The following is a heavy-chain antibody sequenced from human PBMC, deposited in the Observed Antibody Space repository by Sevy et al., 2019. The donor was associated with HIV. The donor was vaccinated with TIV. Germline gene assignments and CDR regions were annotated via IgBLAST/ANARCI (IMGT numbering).Heavy chain of an antibody. CDR1: GGSISSGGYS. CDR3: ARTSNYYDSSGYYSYFDY. J-gene: IGHJ4*02. V-gene: IGHV4-30-2*01. D-gene: IGHD3-22*01. CDR2: IYHSGST. Sequence: SETLSLTCAVSGGSISSGGYSWSWIRQPPGKGLEWIGYIYHSGSTYYNPSLKSRVTISVDRSKNQFPLKLSSVTAADTAVYYCARTSNYYDSSGYYSYFDYWGQGTLVTVSS.